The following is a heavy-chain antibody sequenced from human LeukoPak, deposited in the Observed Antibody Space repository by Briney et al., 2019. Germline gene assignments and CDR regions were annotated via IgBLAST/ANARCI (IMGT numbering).Heavy chain of an antibody. Sequence: ASVKVSCKASGGTFSSYAISWVRQAPGQGLEWMGGIIPIFGTANYAQKFQGRVTITADKSTSTVYMELSSLRPEDTAVYYCARVAAEVVGVPGAIGFGWLRRDYYYMDVWGKGTTVTVSS. J-gene: IGHJ6*03. CDR3: ARVAAEVVGVPGAIGFGWLRRDYYYMDV. D-gene: IGHD2-2*02. V-gene: IGHV1-69*06. CDR2: IIPIFGTA. CDR1: GGTFSSYA.